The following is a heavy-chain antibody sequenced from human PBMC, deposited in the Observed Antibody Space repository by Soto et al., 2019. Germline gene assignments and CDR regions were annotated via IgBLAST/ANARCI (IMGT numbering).Heavy chain of an antibody. CDR2: IYYSGST. CDR1: GGSISSGGYY. Sequence: SETLSLTCTVSGGSISSGGYYWSWIRQHPGKGLEWIGYIYYSGSTYYNPSLKSRVTISVDTSKNQFSLKLSSVTAADTAVYYCARDGRPYDFWSGYIASVDYYGMDVWGQGTTVTVS. D-gene: IGHD3-3*01. J-gene: IGHJ6*02. CDR3: ARDGRPYDFWSGYIASVDYYGMDV. V-gene: IGHV4-31*03.